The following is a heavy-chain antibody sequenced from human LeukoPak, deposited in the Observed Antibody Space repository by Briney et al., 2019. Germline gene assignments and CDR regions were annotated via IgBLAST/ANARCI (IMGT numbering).Heavy chain of an antibody. Sequence: PGGSLRLSCAASGFTFSSYWIGWVRQMPGKGLEWMGIIYPGDSDTRYSPSFQGQVTISADKSISTAYLQWSSLKASDTAMYYCAKRVGGGVFDYWGQGTLVTVSS. D-gene: IGHD3-3*01. CDR1: GFTFSSYW. CDR2: IYPGDSDT. V-gene: IGHV5-51*01. J-gene: IGHJ4*02. CDR3: AKRVGGGVFDY.